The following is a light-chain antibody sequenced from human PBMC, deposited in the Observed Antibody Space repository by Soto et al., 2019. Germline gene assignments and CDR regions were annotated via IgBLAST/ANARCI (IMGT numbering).Light chain of an antibody. CDR1: QGMRND. V-gene: IGKV1-17*01. CDR3: LQQISFPPLT. CDR2: AAS. Sequence: DIQVTQSPSSLSASVEDRVTITCRASQGMRNDLGWYQQKPGKAPKRLIYAASSLQSGLPSRFSGSGSCTKFTLSVSSLQPEDFATYYFLQQISFPPLTFGGGTKVEIK. J-gene: IGKJ4*01.